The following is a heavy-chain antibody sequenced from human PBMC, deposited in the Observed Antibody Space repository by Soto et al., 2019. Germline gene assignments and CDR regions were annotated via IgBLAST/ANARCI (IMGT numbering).Heavy chain of an antibody. Sequence: SDTLSLTCTVSGGSISSYYWSWIRQPPGLGLEWVGYIYYTGTTTYNPSLRSRVAISLDASKSQFSLKLSSVTAADTAVYYCARVSRGYYDSSGYFDYWGQGTLVTVSS. CDR1: GGSISSYY. D-gene: IGHD3-22*01. CDR3: ARVSRGYYDSSGYFDY. V-gene: IGHV4-59*01. J-gene: IGHJ4*02. CDR2: IYYTGTT.